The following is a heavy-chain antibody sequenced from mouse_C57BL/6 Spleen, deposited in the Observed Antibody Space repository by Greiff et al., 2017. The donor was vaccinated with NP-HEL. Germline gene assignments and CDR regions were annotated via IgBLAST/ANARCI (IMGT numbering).Heavy chain of an antibody. CDR3: ARSLYFDY. CDR1: GYAFSSSW. J-gene: IGHJ2*01. CDR2: IYPGDGDT. D-gene: IGHD6-1*01. Sequence: VQVVESGPELVKPGASVKISCKASGYAFSSSWMNWVKQRPGKGLEWIGRIYPGDGDTNYNGKFKGKATLTADKSSSTAYMQLSSLTSEDSAVYFCARSLYFDYWGQGTTLTVSS. V-gene: IGHV1-82*01.